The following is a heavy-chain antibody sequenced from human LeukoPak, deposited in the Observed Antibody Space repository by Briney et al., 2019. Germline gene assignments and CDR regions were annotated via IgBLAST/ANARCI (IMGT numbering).Heavy chain of an antibody. D-gene: IGHD7-27*01. CDR1: GGSFSGYY. J-gene: IGHJ6*02. V-gene: IGHV4-34*01. CDR3: AILTGAAGYYGMDV. Sequence: SETLSLTCAVYGGSFSGYYWSWIRQPPGKGLEWIGEINHSGSTNYNPSLKSRVTISVDTFKNQFSLKLSSVTAADTAVYYCAILTGAAGYYGMDVWGQGTTVTVSS. CDR2: INHSGST.